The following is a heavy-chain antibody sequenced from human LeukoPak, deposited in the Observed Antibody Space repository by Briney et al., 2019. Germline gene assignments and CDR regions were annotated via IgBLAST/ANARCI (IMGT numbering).Heavy chain of an antibody. D-gene: IGHD3-10*01. CDR1: GGSFSGYY. Sequence: SETLSLTCAVYGGSFSGYYWSWIRQPPGKGLEWIGEINHSGSTNYNPSLKSRVTISVDTSKNQFSLKLSSVTAADTAVYYCARVSRNTMVRGVFDYWGQGTLVTVSS. J-gene: IGHJ4*02. CDR3: ARVSRNTMVRGVFDY. V-gene: IGHV4-34*01. CDR2: INHSGST.